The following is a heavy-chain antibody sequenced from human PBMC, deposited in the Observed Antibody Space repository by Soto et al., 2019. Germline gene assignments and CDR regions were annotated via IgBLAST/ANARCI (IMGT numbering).Heavy chain of an antibody. D-gene: IGHD2-21*01. CDR2: ISWNSGNI. J-gene: IGHJ4*02. CDR3: VKAGVRDLIVEVPVYFDI. CDR1: GFIFENSG. V-gene: IGHV3-9*01. Sequence: EVQLVESGGGLVQPGRSQKLSCAASGFIFENSGMHWVRQAPGKGLEWVSGISWNSGNIGYADSVKGRFSISRDNAKKSLYLQMNSLRPDDTAFYFCVKAGVRDLIVEVPVYFDIWGLGTLVTVSS.